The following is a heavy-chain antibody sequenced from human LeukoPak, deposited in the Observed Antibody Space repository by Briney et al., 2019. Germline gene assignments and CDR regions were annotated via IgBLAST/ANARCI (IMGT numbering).Heavy chain of an antibody. CDR2: ISGSGGST. V-gene: IGHV3-23*01. D-gene: IGHD6-19*01. Sequence: GGPLRLSCAASGFTISSYAMSWVRQAPGKGLEWVSAISGSGGSTYYADSVKGRFTISRDNSKNTLYLQMNSLRAEDTAVYYCAKDVSDSSGWFAEYFQHWGRGTLVTVSS. J-gene: IGHJ1*01. CDR3: AKDVSDSSGWFAEYFQH. CDR1: GFTISSYA.